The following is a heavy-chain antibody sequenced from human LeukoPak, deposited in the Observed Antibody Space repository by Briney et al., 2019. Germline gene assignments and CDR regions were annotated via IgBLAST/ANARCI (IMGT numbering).Heavy chain of an antibody. V-gene: IGHV1-18*01. J-gene: IGHJ3*02. CDR2: ISAYNGNT. D-gene: IGHD4-23*01. CDR1: GYTFTSYG. CDR3: ARSVPSTVVTPYAFDI. Sequence: AASVKVSCKASGYTFTSYGISWVRQAPGQGLEWMGWISAYNGNTNYAQKLQGRVTMTTDTSTSTAYMELRSLRSDDTAVYYCARSVPSTVVTPYAFDIWGQGTMVTVSS.